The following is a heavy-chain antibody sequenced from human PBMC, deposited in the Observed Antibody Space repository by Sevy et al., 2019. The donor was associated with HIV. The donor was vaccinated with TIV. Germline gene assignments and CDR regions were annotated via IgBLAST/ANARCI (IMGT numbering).Heavy chain of an antibody. CDR3: ARGARGTLPSYYYYTLNI. CDR1: GYSFTDYW. CDR2: NYPDDSDT. D-gene: IGHD3-16*01. J-gene: IGHJ6*02. V-gene: IGHV5-51*01. Sequence: GESLKISCKGSGYSFTDYWIGWVRQKPGKGLEWMGINYPDDSDTIYSPSFQGQVTISVDKSISPAYLQWSSLKTSDIAIFYCARGARGTLPSYYYYTLNIWGQGTTVTVSS.